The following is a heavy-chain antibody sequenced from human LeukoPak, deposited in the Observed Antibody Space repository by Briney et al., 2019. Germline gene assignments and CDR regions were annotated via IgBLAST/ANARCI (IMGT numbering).Heavy chain of an antibody. Sequence: GGSLRLSCAASGFSFSTYAISWVRQAPGKGLEWVSCISTTSSYIFYADSVRGRFTISRDNAKNSLYLQMDSLRAEDTAVYYCARGGIISSYAFEIWGQGTMVTVSS. CDR3: ARGGIISSYAFEI. CDR2: ISTTSSYI. D-gene: IGHD1-26*01. CDR1: GFSFSTYA. J-gene: IGHJ3*02. V-gene: IGHV3-21*01.